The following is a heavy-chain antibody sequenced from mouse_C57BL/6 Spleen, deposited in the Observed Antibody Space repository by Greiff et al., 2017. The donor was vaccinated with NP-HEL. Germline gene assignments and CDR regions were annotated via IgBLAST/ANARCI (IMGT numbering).Heavy chain of an antibody. CDR1: GYTFTSYW. CDR3: ASITTVVATDAMDY. D-gene: IGHD1-1*01. V-gene: IGHV1-55*01. Sequence: VQLQQPGAELVKPGASVKMSCKASGYTFTSYWITWVKQRPGQGLEWIGDIYPGSGSTNYNEKFKSKATLTVDTSSSTAYMQLSSLTSEDSAVYYCASITTVVATDAMDYWGQGTSVTVSS. CDR2: IYPGSGST. J-gene: IGHJ4*01.